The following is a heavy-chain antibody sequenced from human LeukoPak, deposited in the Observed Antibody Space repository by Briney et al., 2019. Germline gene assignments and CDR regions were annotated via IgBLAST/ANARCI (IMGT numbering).Heavy chain of an antibody. V-gene: IGHV4-30-4*01. Sequence: SETLSLTCTVSGGSISSGDYYWSWIRQPPGKGLEWIGYIYYSGSTYYNPSLKSRLTISEDTSKNQFSLKLSSVTAADTAVYFCARHVTTVTFFDFWGHGTLVTVSS. D-gene: IGHD4-11*01. J-gene: IGHJ4*01. CDR2: IYYSGST. CDR3: ARHVTTVTFFDF. CDR1: GGSISSGDYY.